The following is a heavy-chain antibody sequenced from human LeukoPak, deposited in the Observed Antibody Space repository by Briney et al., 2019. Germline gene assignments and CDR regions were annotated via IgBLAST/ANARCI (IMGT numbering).Heavy chain of an antibody. D-gene: IGHD3-22*01. CDR2: IWYDGSNE. J-gene: IGHJ4*02. V-gene: IGHV3-33*01. CDR1: GFTFSNYG. Sequence: PGGSLRLSCAASGFTFSNYGMHWVRQAPGKGLEWVAMIWYDGSNEFYADSVKGRFTISRDNSKNTLYLQMNSLRAEDTAVYYCARPYDSSGNDLGYWGQGTLVTVSS. CDR3: ARPYDSSGNDLGY.